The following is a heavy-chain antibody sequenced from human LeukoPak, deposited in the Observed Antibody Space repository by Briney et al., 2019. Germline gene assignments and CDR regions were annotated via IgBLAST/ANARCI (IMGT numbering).Heavy chain of an antibody. CDR3: AELGITMIGGV. CDR1: EFTFSSYK. CDR2: ISSSGSAI. D-gene: IGHD3-10*02. J-gene: IGHJ6*04. V-gene: IGHV3-48*03. Sequence: GGSMRFCCAAAEFTFSSYKINGVRKAPGKGQGWVSYISSSGSAIYYADTVKGRFTISRDNAKNSLYLQMNSLRAEDTAVYYCAELGITMIGGVWGKGTTVTISS.